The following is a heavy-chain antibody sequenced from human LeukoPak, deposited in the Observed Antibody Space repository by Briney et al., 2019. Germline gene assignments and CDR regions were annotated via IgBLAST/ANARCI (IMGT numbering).Heavy chain of an antibody. V-gene: IGHV3-23*01. D-gene: IGHD3-22*01. CDR1: GFSFENYA. CDR2: IKVSGGNT. Sequence: GGSLRLSCATSGFSFENYAMSWVRQAPGKGPEWVSGIKVSGGNTGYADSVKGRFTISRDNSKSTMYLQMNSLGAEDTAVYYCARWTQYYDTTGYYSAFDIWGRGTMVTVSS. J-gene: IGHJ3*02. CDR3: ARWTQYYDTTGYYSAFDI.